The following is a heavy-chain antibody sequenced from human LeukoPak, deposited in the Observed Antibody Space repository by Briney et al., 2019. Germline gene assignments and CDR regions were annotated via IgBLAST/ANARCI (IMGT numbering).Heavy chain of an antibody. Sequence: SETLSLTCAVYGGSFSGYYWSWIRQPPGKGLEWIGEINHSGSTNYNPSPKSRVTISVDTSKNQFSLKLSSVTAADTAVYYCARGSPYYDFWSGYSNWFDPWGQGTLVTVSS. CDR3: ARGSPYYDFWSGYSNWFDP. J-gene: IGHJ5*02. CDR2: INHSGST. CDR1: GGSFSGYY. V-gene: IGHV4-34*01. D-gene: IGHD3-3*01.